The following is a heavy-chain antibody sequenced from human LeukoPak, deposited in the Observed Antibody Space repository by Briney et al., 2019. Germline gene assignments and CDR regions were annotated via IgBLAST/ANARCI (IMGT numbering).Heavy chain of an antibody. CDR1: GGTFSSYA. J-gene: IGHJ4*02. CDR2: IIPILGIA. Sequence: TVKVSCKASGGTFSSYAISWVRQAPGQGLEWMGRIIPILGIANYAQKFQGRVTITADKSTSTAYMELSSLRSEDTAVYYCAREGPRVYYDSSGTFDYWGQGTLVTVSS. D-gene: IGHD3-22*01. V-gene: IGHV1-69*04. CDR3: AREGPRVYYDSSGTFDY.